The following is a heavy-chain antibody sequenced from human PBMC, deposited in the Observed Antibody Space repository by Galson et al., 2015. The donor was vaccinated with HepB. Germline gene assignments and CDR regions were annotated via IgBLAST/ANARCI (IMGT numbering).Heavy chain of an antibody. D-gene: IGHD5-18*01. CDR2: ISAYNGNT. CDR1: GYTFTSYG. J-gene: IGHJ5*02. CDR3: ARVHLDTAMVSGWFDP. Sequence: SVKVSCKASGYTFTSYGISWVRQAPGQGLEWMGWISAYNGNTNYAQKLQGRVTMTTDTSTSTAYMELRSLRSDDTAVYYCARVHLDTAMVSGWFDPWGQGTLVTVSS. V-gene: IGHV1-18*01.